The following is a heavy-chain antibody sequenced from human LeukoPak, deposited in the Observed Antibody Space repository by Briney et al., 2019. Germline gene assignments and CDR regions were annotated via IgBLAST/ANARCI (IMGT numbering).Heavy chain of an antibody. CDR3: ARDRRAYCSGGSCYSPLDY. CDR1: GGTFSSYA. CDR2: IIPIFGTA. J-gene: IGHJ4*02. Sequence: GALVKVSCKASGGTFSSYAISWVRQAPGQGLEWMGGIIPIFGTANYAQKFQGRVTITADESTSTAYMELSSLRSEDTAVYYCARDRRAYCSGGSCYSPLDYWGQGTLVTVSS. D-gene: IGHD2-15*01. V-gene: IGHV1-69*13.